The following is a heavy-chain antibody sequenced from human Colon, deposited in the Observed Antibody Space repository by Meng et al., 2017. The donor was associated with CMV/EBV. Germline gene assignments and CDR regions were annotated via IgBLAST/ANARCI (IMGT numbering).Heavy chain of an antibody. CDR3: ARGPRSGWQPD. CDR1: GNTPPGYA. Sequence: VSVKVSCKASGNTPPGYAMYWVRQAPGQGLEWLGWVNPDIKTARYSQKFEGRVTMTTDSSANTVYMDLIGLTSEDTAVYYCARGPRSGWQPDWGQGTLVTVSS. CDR2: VNPDIKTA. D-gene: IGHD6-19*01. V-gene: IGHV1-8*01. J-gene: IGHJ4*02.